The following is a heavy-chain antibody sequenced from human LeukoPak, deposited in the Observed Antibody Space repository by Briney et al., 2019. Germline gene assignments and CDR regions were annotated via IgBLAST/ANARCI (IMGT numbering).Heavy chain of an antibody. Sequence: SETLSLTCTVSGGSISIYYWSWIRQPPGKGLEWIGYIYYSGSTNYNPSLKSRVTISVDTSKNQFSLKLSSVTAADTAVYYCARHTQLGTLTSFDYWGQGTLVTVSS. CDR3: ARHTQLGTLTSFDY. CDR2: IYYSGST. V-gene: IGHV4-59*08. CDR1: GGSISIYY. J-gene: IGHJ4*02. D-gene: IGHD6-13*01.